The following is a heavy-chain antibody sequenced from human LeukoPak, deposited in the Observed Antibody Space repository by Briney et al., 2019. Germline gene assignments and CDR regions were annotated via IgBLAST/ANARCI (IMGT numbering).Heavy chain of an antibody. D-gene: IGHD5-24*01. V-gene: IGHV5-51*01. Sequence: GESLKISCKASGYSFSSYWIAWVRQIPGKGLEWMGIINPADSDTRYSLSIQGQVTISADRSFSTAYLQWSSLKASDTAIYYCARGEGGYNYAFWGQGTLVSVSS. CDR3: ARGEGGYNYAF. J-gene: IGHJ4*02. CDR2: INPADSDT. CDR1: GYSFSSYW.